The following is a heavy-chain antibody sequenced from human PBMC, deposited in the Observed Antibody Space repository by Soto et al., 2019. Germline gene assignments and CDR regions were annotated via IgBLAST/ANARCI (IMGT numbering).Heavy chain of an antibody. V-gene: IGHV1-69*02. Sequence: ASVKVSCKASGDTFNFYTFSWVRQAPGQGLEWMGRIIPMVGMSNYAQKFQGRVTIIADRSTNTTYMQLSSLRSEDTALYYCANSYGSGSRPFDYWGQGTPVTVSS. CDR1: GDTFNFYT. CDR2: IIPMVGMS. D-gene: IGHD3-10*01. CDR3: ANSYGSGSRPFDY. J-gene: IGHJ4*02.